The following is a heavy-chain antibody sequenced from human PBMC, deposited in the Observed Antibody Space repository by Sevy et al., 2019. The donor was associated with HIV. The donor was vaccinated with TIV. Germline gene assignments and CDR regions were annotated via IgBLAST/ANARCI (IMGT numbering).Heavy chain of an antibody. CDR1: GFTFSTHA. J-gene: IGHJ4*02. Sequence: GGSLRLSCAAFGFTFSTHAMHWVRQAPGKGLEWVAVIWTEGDDESYSDSVRGRFTISRENSKNTLYLQMNSLRSEDTAVYYCATEYSNGLDYWGQGTRVTVSS. V-gene: IGHV3-33*01. CDR3: ATEYSNGLDY. CDR2: IWTEGDDE. D-gene: IGHD4-4*01.